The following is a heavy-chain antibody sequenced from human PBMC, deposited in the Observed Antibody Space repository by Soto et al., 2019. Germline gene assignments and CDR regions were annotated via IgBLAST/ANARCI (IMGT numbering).Heavy chain of an antibody. Sequence: GSLRLSCAASGFTFSSYGMHWVRQAPGKGLEWVAVISYDGSNKYYADSVKGRFTISRDNSKNTLYLQMNSLRAEDTAVYYCAKDQASTPLPGVWGQGTTVTVSS. V-gene: IGHV3-30*18. CDR2: ISYDGSNK. D-gene: IGHD2-2*01. CDR1: GFTFSSYG. J-gene: IGHJ6*02. CDR3: AKDQASTPLPGV.